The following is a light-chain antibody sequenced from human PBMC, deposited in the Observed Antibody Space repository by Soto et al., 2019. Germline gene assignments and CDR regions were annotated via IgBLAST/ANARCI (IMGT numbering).Light chain of an antibody. CDR2: VAS. Sequence: EIVMTQSPATLSVSPGERVTLSCMASQSVSNNLAWFHQKPVQAPRLLIYVASTRANGIPARFSGSGSGTEFPNTISSLQTQDFAGYYSKQCNNWPLTLGQVSKVEIK. CDR1: QSVSNN. J-gene: IGKJ1*01. V-gene: IGKV3-15*01. CDR3: KQCNNWPLT.